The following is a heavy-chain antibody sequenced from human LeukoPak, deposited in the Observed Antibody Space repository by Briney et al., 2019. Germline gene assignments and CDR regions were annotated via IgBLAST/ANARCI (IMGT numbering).Heavy chain of an antibody. D-gene: IGHD3-3*01. CDR2: ISASGGST. V-gene: IGHV3-23*01. Sequence: GGSLRLSRAASGFTFGSYAMSWVRQAPGKGLEWVSLISASGGSTYYADSVEGRFTISRDNSKNTLYLQMNSLRAEDTAVYYCARDDFWSGPYYYGMDVWGQGTTVTVSS. CDR1: GFTFGSYA. CDR3: ARDDFWSGPYYYGMDV. J-gene: IGHJ6*02.